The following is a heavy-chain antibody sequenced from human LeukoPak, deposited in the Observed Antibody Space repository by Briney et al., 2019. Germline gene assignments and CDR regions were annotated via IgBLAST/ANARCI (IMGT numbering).Heavy chain of an antibody. CDR3: ARGRYCSGGSCNHYYYMDV. V-gene: IGHV3-11*04. J-gene: IGHJ6*03. D-gene: IGHD2-15*01. Sequence: PGGSLRLSCAASGFTFSDYGMSWVRQAPGKGLEWVSYISSSGSTIYYADSVKGRFTVSRDNAKNSLYLQMNSLRAEDTAVYYCARGRYCSGGSCNHYYYMDVWGKGTTVTISS. CDR2: ISSSGSTI. CDR1: GFTFSDYG.